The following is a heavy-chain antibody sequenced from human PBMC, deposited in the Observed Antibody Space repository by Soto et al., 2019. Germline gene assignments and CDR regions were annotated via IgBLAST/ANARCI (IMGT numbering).Heavy chain of an antibody. CDR2: IYYNGTSK. CDR1: GFIFNNYG. CDR3: ARGYSSGYSAFDY. J-gene: IGHJ4*02. V-gene: IGHV3-33*01. D-gene: IGHD3-22*01. Sequence: TGGSLRLSCAASGFIFNNYGMHWVRQAPGKGLEWVALIYYNGTSKYYADSVKGRFTISRDNSRDTLYLQMNSLRAEDTAVYYCARGYSSGYSAFDYWGQGTPVTVSS.